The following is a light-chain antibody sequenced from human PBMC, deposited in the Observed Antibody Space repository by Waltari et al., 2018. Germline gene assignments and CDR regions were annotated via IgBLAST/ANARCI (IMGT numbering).Light chain of an antibody. Sequence: QSLLTQPPSVSGTPGQRVIISCSGSLSNIGSNAVSWYQKFPGTAPKVLIHSNDRRPAGVPDRFSSSKSGTSASLAISGLQSADEADYYGSAWDDSLNGHVVFGGGTKLTVL. J-gene: IGLJ2*01. CDR3: SAWDDSLNGHVV. V-gene: IGLV1-44*01. CDR1: LSNIGSNA. CDR2: SND.